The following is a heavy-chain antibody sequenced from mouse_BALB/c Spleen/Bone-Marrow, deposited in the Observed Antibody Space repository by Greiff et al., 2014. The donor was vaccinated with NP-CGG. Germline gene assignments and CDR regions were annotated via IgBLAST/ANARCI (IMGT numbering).Heavy chain of an antibody. D-gene: IGHD1-2*01. CDR3: ARITTATGAMDY. V-gene: IGHV2-9*02. CDR1: GFSLTNYG. J-gene: IGHJ4*01. Sequence: VQLVESGPGLVAPSQSLSITCTVSGFSLTNYGVHWVRQPPGKGLEWLGVIWADGSTNYSSALMSRLSISKDNSKSQVFFKMNSLQTDDTAMYYCARITTATGAMDYWGQGTSVTVSS. CDR2: IWADGST.